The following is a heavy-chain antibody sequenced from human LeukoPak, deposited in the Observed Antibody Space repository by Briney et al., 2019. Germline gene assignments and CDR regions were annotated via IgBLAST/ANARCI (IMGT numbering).Heavy chain of an antibody. CDR2: IYTSGST. Sequence: SETLSLTCTVSGGSISSYYWSWIRQPAGKGLEWIGRIYTSGSTNYNPSPKSRVTMSVDTSKNQFSLKLSSVTAADTAVYYCARWGVAATVDAFDIWGQGTMVTVSS. J-gene: IGHJ3*02. V-gene: IGHV4-4*07. CDR1: GGSISSYY. CDR3: ARWGVAATVDAFDI. D-gene: IGHD2-15*01.